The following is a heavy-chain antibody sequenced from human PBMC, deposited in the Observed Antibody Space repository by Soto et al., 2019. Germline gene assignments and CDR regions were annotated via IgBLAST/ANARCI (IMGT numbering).Heavy chain of an antibody. CDR2: TYYRSNWSN. CDR3: ARGFYFDSSAYPNFDS. J-gene: IGHJ4*02. CDR1: GDSVSSNSAT. V-gene: IGHV6-1*01. Sequence: PSQTRSLTCXISGDSVSSNSATWNWIRQSPSRGLEWLARTYYRSNWSNDYAVSVKSRITVNPDTSMNQFSLQLNSVTPEDTAVYYCARGFYFDSSAYPNFDSWGQGTLVTVSS. D-gene: IGHD3-22*01.